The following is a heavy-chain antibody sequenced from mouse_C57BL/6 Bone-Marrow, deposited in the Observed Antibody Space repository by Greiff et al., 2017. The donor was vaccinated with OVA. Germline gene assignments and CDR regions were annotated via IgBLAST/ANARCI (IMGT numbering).Heavy chain of an antibody. CDR2: IYPGNSDT. CDR3: TRKSGVYYEYPYAMDD. J-gene: IGHJ4*01. CDR1: GYTFTSYW. V-gene: IGHV1-5*01. Sequence: VQLQQSGTVLARPGASVKMSCKTSGYTFTSYWMHWVKQRPGQGLEWIGAIYPGNSDTSYNQKFKGKAKLTAVTSASTAYMELSSLTNEGTAVYYSTRKSGVYYEYPYAMDDWGQGTSVTVSS. D-gene: IGHD2-4*01.